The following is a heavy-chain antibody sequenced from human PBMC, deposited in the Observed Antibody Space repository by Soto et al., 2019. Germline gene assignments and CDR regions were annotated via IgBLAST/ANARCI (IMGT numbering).Heavy chain of an antibody. J-gene: IGHJ4*02. Sequence: PGGSLRLSCAASGFTFSNAWMNWVRQAPGKGLEWVARIKSKTDGGTTDYAAPVKGRFTISRDDSKNTLSLQMNSLKTEDTAVYYCTTDRLAALTFSAYWGQGTLVTVS. CDR2: IKSKTDGGTT. CDR1: GFTFSNAW. CDR3: TTDRLAALTFSAY. V-gene: IGHV3-15*07. D-gene: IGHD6-6*01.